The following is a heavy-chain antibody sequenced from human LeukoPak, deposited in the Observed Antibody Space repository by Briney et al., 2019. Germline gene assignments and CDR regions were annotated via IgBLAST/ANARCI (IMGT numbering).Heavy chain of an antibody. CDR3: ARVRPQGGHYFDY. Sequence: SETLSLTCTVSGGSISSYYWSWIRQPPGKGLEWIGYIYYSGSTNYNPSLKSRVTISVDTSKNQFSLKLSSVTAADTAVYYCARVRPQGGHYFDYWGQGTLFTVSS. J-gene: IGHJ4*02. D-gene: IGHD3-16*01. V-gene: IGHV4-59*01. CDR2: IYYSGST. CDR1: GGSISSYY.